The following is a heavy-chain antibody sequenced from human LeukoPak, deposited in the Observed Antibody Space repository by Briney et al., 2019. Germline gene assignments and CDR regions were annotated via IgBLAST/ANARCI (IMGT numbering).Heavy chain of an antibody. D-gene: IGHD1-26*01. CDR3: AKGSQWELLGRIDY. Sequence: PGRSLRLSCAASGFTFDDYAMHWVRQAPGKGLEWVSGISWNSGSIGYADSVKGRFTISRDNAKNSLYLQMNSLRAEDMALYYCAKGSQWELLGRIDYWGQGTLVTVSS. J-gene: IGHJ4*02. CDR1: GFTFDDYA. CDR2: ISWNSGSI. V-gene: IGHV3-9*03.